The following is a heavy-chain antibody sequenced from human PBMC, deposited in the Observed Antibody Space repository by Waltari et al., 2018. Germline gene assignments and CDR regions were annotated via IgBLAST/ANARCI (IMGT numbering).Heavy chain of an antibody. D-gene: IGHD2-21*02. V-gene: IGHV3-21*06. CDR2: ISGDNSYT. CDR3: AKEGLGGDRQFDY. CDR1: GFMLSSYS. Sequence: EVQLVESGGGLVQPGGSLRLSCVASGFMLSSYSMNWVRLAPGKGLEWVSSISGDNSYTYYSGSVKGRFTISRDNAKNSLFLQMNGLRDEDTAIYYCAKEGLGGDRQFDYWGQGTLVSVSS. J-gene: IGHJ4*02.